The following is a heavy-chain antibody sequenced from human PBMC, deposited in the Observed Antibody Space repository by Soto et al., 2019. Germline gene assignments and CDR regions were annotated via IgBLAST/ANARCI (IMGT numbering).Heavy chain of an antibody. CDR3: ARDPWRVTYYYDSSGYPPHN. Sequence: PGGSLRLSCAASGFTVSSNYMSWVRQAPGKGLEWVSVIYSGGSTYYADSVKGRFTISRDNSKNTLYLQMNSLRAEDTAVYYCARDPWRVTYYYDSSGYPPHNWGQGTLVTVSS. V-gene: IGHV3-66*01. D-gene: IGHD3-22*01. J-gene: IGHJ1*01. CDR1: GFTVSSNY. CDR2: IYSGGST.